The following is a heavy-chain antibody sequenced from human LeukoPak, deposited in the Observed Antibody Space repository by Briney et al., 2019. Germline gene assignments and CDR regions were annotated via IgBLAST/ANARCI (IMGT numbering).Heavy chain of an antibody. D-gene: IGHD3-10*01. CDR3: ARGGRGPYYYYYYMDV. J-gene: IGHJ6*03. CDR2: MNPNSGNT. V-gene: IGHV1-8*01. Sequence: ASVKVSCKASGYTFISYDINWVRQATGQGLEWMGWMNPNSGNTGYAQKFQGRVTMTRNTSISTAYMELSSLRSEDTAVYYCARGGRGPYYYYYYMDVWGKGTTVTVSS. CDR1: GYTFISYD.